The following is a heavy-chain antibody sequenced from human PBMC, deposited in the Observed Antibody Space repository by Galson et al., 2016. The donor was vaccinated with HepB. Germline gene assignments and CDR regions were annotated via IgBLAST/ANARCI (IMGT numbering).Heavy chain of an antibody. CDR1: GYTFTNYY. V-gene: IGHV1-46*01. CDR3: ARNGWLASNWFDP. Sequence: SVKVSCKASGYTFTNYYMHWVRQAPGQGLEWMGIFNTNGGRTTYAQKFQGRVTMTRDTSTSTAYMDMSSLRSEDTAVYYCARNGWLASNWFDPWGQGTLVTDSS. J-gene: IGHJ5*02. D-gene: IGHD5-12*01. CDR2: FNTNGGRT.